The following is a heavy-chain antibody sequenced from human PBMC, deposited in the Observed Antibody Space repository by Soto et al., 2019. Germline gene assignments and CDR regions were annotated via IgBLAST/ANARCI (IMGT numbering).Heavy chain of an antibody. CDR3: ARAGNSYATGWFDP. CDR1: GDSISGYY. D-gene: IGHD5-18*01. Sequence: SETLSLTCTVSGDSISGYYWSWIRQPPGKGLEWIGFIYYSGSANYNSSLKSRVTISVDRSKSQFSLKVSSVTAADTAVYYCARAGNSYATGWFDPRGQGTLVTVSS. V-gene: IGHV4-59*01. J-gene: IGHJ5*02. CDR2: IYYSGSA.